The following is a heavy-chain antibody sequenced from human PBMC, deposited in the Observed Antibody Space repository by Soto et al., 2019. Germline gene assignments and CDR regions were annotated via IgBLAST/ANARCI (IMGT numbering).Heavy chain of an antibody. D-gene: IGHD3-10*01. J-gene: IGHJ3*02. CDR1: GYSFIKYL. CDR2: IDPSDSET. V-gene: IGHV5-10-1*01. Sequence: PXESLKISLEASGYSFIKYLHYWVRQMPGKGLDWMGKIDPSDSETDYSPSFQGHVAISADKSISTSYLQWSSLKASDTAMYYCATRYYYNDEALDIWGQGTMVTVSS. CDR3: ATRYYYNDEALDI.